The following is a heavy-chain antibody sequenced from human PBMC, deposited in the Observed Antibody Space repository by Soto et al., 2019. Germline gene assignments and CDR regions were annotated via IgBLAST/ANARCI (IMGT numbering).Heavy chain of an antibody. CDR3: ARRGSCSSTSCYAFDF. CDR1: GGSPSSGSCS. Sequence: PPEILSLTCAVYGGSPSSGSCSCGWLRQTPEKGQEWTGRTFYSETTYYNPSLKSQGPISLDPSNNQFALKVSSVAAADSDVYYCARRGSCSSTSCYAFDFLAQGTLVTVSS. V-gene: IGHV4-39*01. D-gene: IGHD2-2*01. J-gene: IGHJ4*02. CDR2: TFYSETT.